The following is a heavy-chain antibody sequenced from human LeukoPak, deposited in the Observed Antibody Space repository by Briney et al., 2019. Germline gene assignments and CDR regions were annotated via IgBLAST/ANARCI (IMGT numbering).Heavy chain of an antibody. D-gene: IGHD2-15*01. V-gene: IGHV5-51*01. Sequence: PGGSLTLSCTGSGYTFTSSWIGWVRQMPGKGLEWMGIIYPGDSDTTYSPSFQDHVTMSSDKSISTAYLQWSSLRASDTAMYYCARRYCSGGSCYFDYWGQGTLVTVSS. CDR2: IYPGDSDT. CDR1: GYTFTSSW. J-gene: IGHJ4*02. CDR3: ARRYCSGGSCYFDY.